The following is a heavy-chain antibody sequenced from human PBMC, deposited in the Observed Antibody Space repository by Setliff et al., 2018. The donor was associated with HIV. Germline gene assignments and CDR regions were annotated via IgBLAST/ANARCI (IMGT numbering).Heavy chain of an antibody. V-gene: IGHV4-31*03. CDR2: IHYSGST. Sequence: SETLSLTCTVSGGSISSGGYYWSWIRQHPGKGLEWIGYIHYSGSTYFNPSLKSRVTISLDTSKNQFSLKVSSMTAADTAVYYCARAAYSGTYLWEPATDLWGRGTLVTVSS. D-gene: IGHD1-26*01. J-gene: IGHJ2*01. CDR1: GGSISSGGYY. CDR3: ARAAYSGTYLWEPATDL.